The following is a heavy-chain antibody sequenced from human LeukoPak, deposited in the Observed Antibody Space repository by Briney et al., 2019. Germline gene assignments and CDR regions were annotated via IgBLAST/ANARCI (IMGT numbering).Heavy chain of an antibody. V-gene: IGHV3-23*01. Sequence: GGSLRLSCAASGFTFSAFPMSWVRQAPGKGLEWVSGISSSGHTTYYADSVKGRFTISRDNSKNTLYLQMDSLGAEETAIYYCVXGSGPSIPVSGTVFGYWGQGTVVTVSS. CDR2: ISSSGHTT. J-gene: IGHJ4*02. D-gene: IGHD6-19*01. CDR3: VXGSGPSIPVSGTVFGY. CDR1: GFTFSAFP.